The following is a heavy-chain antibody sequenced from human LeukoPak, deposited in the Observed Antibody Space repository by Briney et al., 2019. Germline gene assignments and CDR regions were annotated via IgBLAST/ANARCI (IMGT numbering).Heavy chain of an antibody. Sequence: ASVKVSCKASGYTFTSYYMHWVRQAPGQGLEWMGIINPSGGSTSYAQKFQGRVTMTRDTSTSTAYMELRSLRSDDTAVYYCARVTYYYYMDVWGKGTTVTISS. CDR3: ARVTYYYYMDV. J-gene: IGHJ6*03. CDR1: GYTFTSYY. V-gene: IGHV1-46*01. CDR2: INPSGGST.